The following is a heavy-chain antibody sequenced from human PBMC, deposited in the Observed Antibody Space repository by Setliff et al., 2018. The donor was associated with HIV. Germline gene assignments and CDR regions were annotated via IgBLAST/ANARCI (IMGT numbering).Heavy chain of an antibody. CDR2: IFPIFGIT. J-gene: IGHJ4*02. Sequence: SVKVSCKASGATFNNYAINWVRQAPGQGLEWMGRIFPIFGITNYAQKLQGRVTMTRDTTTSTVYMQLSSLRSEDTAVYYCATSSVAMTAGGDLDYWGQGTLVTVSS. D-gene: IGHD6-13*01. CDR1: GATFNNYA. CDR3: ATSSVAMTAGGDLDY. V-gene: IGHV1-69*04.